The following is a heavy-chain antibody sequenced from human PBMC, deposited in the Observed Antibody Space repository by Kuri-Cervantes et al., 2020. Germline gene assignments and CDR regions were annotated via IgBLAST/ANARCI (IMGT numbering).Heavy chain of an antibody. Sequence: GGSLRLSCAASGFTFGSFAMHWVRQAPGKGLEWVAVIASDGRYKYNAKSVKGRFTISRDNAKNSLYLQMNSLRAEDTALYYCAKGDNAVYYYYMDVWGKGTTVTVSS. CDR2: IASDGRYK. CDR3: AKGDNAVYYYYMDV. V-gene: IGHV3-30*04. D-gene: IGHD2-8*01. J-gene: IGHJ6*03. CDR1: GFTFGSFA.